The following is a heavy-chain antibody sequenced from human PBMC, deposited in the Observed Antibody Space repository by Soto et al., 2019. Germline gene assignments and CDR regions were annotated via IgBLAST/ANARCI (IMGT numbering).Heavy chain of an antibody. CDR2: IVPIFGTA. Sequence: SVKVSCKASGGTFSSYAISWVRQAPGQGLEWMGGIVPIFGTANYAQKFQGRVTITADESTSTAYMELSSLRSEDTAVYYCARVRIAAAGRLGENYYYGMDVWGQGTTITVSS. J-gene: IGHJ6*02. D-gene: IGHD6-13*01. CDR3: ARVRIAAAGRLGENYYYGMDV. V-gene: IGHV1-69*13. CDR1: GGTFSSYA.